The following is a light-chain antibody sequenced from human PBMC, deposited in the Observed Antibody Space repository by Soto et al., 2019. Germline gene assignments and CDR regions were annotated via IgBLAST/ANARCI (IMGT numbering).Light chain of an antibody. CDR2: AAS. J-gene: IGKJ3*01. V-gene: IGKV1-6*01. Sequence: AIQMTQSPSSLSASVGDRVTITCRASQGIRNDLDWFQQKPGKDPKLLIYAASNLQSGVPARFSGSGSGTDFTLTISSLQPEDFATYYCLQNYFSPFTFGPGTKVDIK. CDR3: LQNYFSPFT. CDR1: QGIRND.